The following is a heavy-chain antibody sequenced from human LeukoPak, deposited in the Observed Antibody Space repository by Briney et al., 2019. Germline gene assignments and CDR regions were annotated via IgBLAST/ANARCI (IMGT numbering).Heavy chain of an antibody. CDR1: GYSFTTYW. CDR3: ARQQLVRPAGAFDI. D-gene: IGHD6-13*01. CDR2: IYPGDSDT. Sequence: GESLQISCQGSGYSFTTYWIGWVRQMPGKGLEWMGIIYPGDSDTRYSPSFQGQVTFSADKSISTAYLRWSSLKASDTAMYYCARQQLVRPAGAFDIWGQGTMVTVSS. J-gene: IGHJ3*02. V-gene: IGHV5-51*01.